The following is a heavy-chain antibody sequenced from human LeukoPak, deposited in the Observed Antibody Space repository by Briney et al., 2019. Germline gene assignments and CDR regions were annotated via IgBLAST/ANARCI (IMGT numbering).Heavy chain of an antibody. V-gene: IGHV4-34*01. D-gene: IGHD3-3*01. Sequence: SETLSLTCAVYGGSFSGYYWSWIRQPPGKGLEWIGEINHSGSTNYNPSLKSRVTISVDTSKNQFSLKLSSVTAADTAVYYCARSDVVYPRFWSGYYFLYWGQGTLVTVSS. CDR3: ARSDVVYPRFWSGYYFLY. CDR1: GGSFSGYY. J-gene: IGHJ4*02. CDR2: INHSGST.